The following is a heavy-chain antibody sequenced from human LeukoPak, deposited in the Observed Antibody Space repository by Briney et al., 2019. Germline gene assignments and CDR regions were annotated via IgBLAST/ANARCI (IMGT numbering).Heavy chain of an antibody. V-gene: IGHV4-34*01. J-gene: IGHJ4*02. CDR2: INHSGST. D-gene: IGHD6-19*01. Sequence: SETLSLTCAVYGGSFSGYYWSWIRQPPGKGLEWIGEINHSGSTNYNPSLKSRVTISVDTSKNQFSLKLSSVTAADTAVYYCARVQWQAAGTKGVSFDYWGQGTLVPVSS. CDR1: GGSFSGYY. CDR3: ARVQWQAAGTKGVSFDY.